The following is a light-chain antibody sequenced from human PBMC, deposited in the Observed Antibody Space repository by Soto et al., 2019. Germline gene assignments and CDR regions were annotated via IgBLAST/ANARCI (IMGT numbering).Light chain of an antibody. J-gene: IGLJ2*01. CDR2: RNN. CDR3: TVWDDSLRGRL. CDR1: SSNIESNF. V-gene: IGLV1-47*01. Sequence: QSVLTQPRSASGTPGQRVIISCSGSSSNIESNFVYWYQQFPGTAPRLLIYRNNQRPSGVPDRFSGSKSGTSASLAISALRSDDEADYYCTVWDDSLRGRLFGGGTKVTVL.